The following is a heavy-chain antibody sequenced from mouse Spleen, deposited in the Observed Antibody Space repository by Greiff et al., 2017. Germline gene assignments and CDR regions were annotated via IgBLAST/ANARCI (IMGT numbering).Heavy chain of an antibody. Sequence: VKLMESGAELVKPGASVKLSCKASGYTFTSYWMHWVKQRPGRGLEWIGRIDPNSGGTKYNEKFKSKATLTVDKPSSTAYMQLSSLTSEDSAVYYCALITTVVARGYFDYWGQGTTLTVSS. D-gene: IGHD1-1*01. J-gene: IGHJ2*01. CDR3: ALITTVVARGYFDY. CDR1: GYTFTSYW. V-gene: IGHV1-72*01. CDR2: IDPNSGGT.